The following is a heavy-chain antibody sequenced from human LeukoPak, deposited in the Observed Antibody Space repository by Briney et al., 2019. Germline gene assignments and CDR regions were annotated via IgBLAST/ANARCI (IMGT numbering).Heavy chain of an antibody. J-gene: IGHJ4*02. V-gene: IGHV3-30*03. CDR1: GFTFSSYG. CDR3: ARRSPNYYFDY. Sequence: GGSLRLSCAASGFTFSSYGMHWVRQAPGKGLEWVAVISYDGSNKYYADSVKGRFTISRDNAKNSLYLQMNSLRAEDTAVYYCARRSPNYYFDYWGQGTPVTVSS. CDR2: ISYDGSNK.